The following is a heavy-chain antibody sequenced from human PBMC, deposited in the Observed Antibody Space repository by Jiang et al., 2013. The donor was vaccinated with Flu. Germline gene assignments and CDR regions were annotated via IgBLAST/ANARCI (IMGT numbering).Heavy chain of an antibody. CDR2: ANGNT. V-gene: IGHV1-3*01. Sequence: ANGNTKYSQKVQGRVTITRDTSASTVYMEVRSLRSEDTAVYYCARDSDSGYFYQYGLDVWGQGTTVTVSS. J-gene: IGHJ6*02. CDR3: ARDSDSGYFYQYGLDV. D-gene: IGHD3-22*01.